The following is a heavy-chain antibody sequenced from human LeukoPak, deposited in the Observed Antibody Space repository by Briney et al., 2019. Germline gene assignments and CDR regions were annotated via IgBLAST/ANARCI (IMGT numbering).Heavy chain of an antibody. J-gene: IGHJ3*02. CDR2: IYNDGSSK. D-gene: IGHD1-26*01. Sequence: GGSLRLSCAGSGLTFSNYWMHWVRQAPGKGLVWVSRIYNDGSSKSYADSVKGRFTISRDNAKSTLYLQMNSLRAEDTAVYYCARVRGGSGSSYAADAFDIWGQGTMVTVSS. CDR1: GLTFSNYW. CDR3: ARVRGGSGSSYAADAFDI. V-gene: IGHV3-74*01.